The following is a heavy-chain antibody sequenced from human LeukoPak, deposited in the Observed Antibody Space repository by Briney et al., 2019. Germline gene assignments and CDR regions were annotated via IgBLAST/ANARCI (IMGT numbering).Heavy chain of an antibody. CDR3: AKDRGSSGWYYFDY. V-gene: IGHV3-21*01. J-gene: IGHJ4*02. CDR2: ISSSSSFI. Sequence: PGGSLRLSCAASGFTFSSYSMNWVRQAPGKGLEWVSSISSSSSFIYYADSVKGRFTISRDNAKNSLYLQMNSLRAEDTAAYYCAKDRGSSGWYYFDYWGQGTLVTVSS. D-gene: IGHD6-19*01. CDR1: GFTFSSYS.